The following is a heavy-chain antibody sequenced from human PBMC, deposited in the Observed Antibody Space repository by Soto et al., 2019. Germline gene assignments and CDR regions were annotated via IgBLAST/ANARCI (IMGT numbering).Heavy chain of an antibody. Sequence: GGSLRLSCAASGFTFSSYAMSWVRQAPGKGLEWVSAISGSGGSTYYADSVKGRFTISRDNSKNTLYLQMNSLRAEDTAVYYCAKDGPGDSSGYYYGWFAFDIWGQGTMVTVSS. CDR3: AKDGPGDSSGYYYGWFAFDI. V-gene: IGHV3-23*01. J-gene: IGHJ3*02. CDR1: GFTFSSYA. CDR2: ISGSGGST. D-gene: IGHD3-22*01.